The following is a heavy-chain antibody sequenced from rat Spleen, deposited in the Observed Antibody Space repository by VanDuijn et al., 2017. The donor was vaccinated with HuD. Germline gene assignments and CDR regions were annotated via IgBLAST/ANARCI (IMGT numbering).Heavy chain of an antibody. V-gene: IGHV2-32*01. D-gene: IGHD1-12*02. J-gene: IGHJ2*01. CDR1: GFSLASNG. CDR3: ARDHYDGTYYYGYFDY. CDR2: IWGDGST. Sequence: QVQLKESGPGLVQPSQTLSLTCTVSGFSLASNGVSWVRQPPGKGLEWMGVIWGDGSTAYNSALKSRLSISRDTSKSQVFLKMSSLKTEDTATYYCARDHYDGTYYYGYFDYWGQGVMVTVSS.